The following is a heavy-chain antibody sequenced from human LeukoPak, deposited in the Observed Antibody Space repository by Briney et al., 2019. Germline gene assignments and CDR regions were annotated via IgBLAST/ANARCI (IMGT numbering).Heavy chain of an antibody. CDR2: IYYSGST. J-gene: IGHJ4*02. CDR3: ARLRGSGYYPQDFDY. CDR1: GYSISSGYY. V-gene: IGHV4-38-2*02. D-gene: IGHD3-22*01. Sequence: PSETLSLTCTVSGYSISSGYYWGWIRQPPGKGLEWIGSIYYSGSTYYNPSLKSRVTVSVDTSKNQFSLKLSSVTAADTAVYYCARLRGSGYYPQDFDYWGQGTLVTVSS.